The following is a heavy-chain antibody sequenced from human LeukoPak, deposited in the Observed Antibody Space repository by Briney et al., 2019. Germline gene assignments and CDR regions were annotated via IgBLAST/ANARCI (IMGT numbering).Heavy chain of an antibody. D-gene: IGHD2-8*02. CDR1: GYSISSGYY. Sequence: SETLSLTCAVSGYSISSGYYWGWIRQPPGKGLEWIGSMDHSGSKYHNPSLESRVTISVDTSKNQFSLKLNSVTAADTAVYYCARADNILATTAFDYWGQGTLVTVSS. CDR3: ARADNILATTAFDY. CDR2: MDHSGSK. J-gene: IGHJ4*02. V-gene: IGHV4-38-2*01.